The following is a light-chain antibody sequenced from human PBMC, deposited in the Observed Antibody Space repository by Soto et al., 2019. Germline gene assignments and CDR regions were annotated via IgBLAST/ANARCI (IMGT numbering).Light chain of an antibody. CDR1: SSNIGSKT. V-gene: IGLV1-44*01. Sequence: QSVLTQPPSASGTPGQRVTISCSGSSSNIGSKTVNWYQQLPGTAPKLLIYSNNQRPSGVPDRFSGSKSGTSASLAISGLQSEDEADYYCQSYDSSLSGRGIFGGGTKLTVL. CDR2: SNN. CDR3: QSYDSSLSGRGI. J-gene: IGLJ2*01.